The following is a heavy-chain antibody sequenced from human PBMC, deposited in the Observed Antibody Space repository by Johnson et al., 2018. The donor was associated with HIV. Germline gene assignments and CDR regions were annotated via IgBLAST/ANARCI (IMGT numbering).Heavy chain of an antibody. D-gene: IGHD3-10*01. J-gene: IGHJ3*02. V-gene: IGHV3-30*02. CDR1: GFTFDDYG. CDR2: IRYDGSSN. CDR3: AKAELIRFGELNDGFDI. Sequence: MQLVESGGGVVRPGGSMRLSCAASGFTFDDYGMNWIRQAPGKGLEWVAFIRYDGSSNFYPDSVKGRFTISRDNSKNTLYLQMNNLGPEDTAVYYCAKAELIRFGELNDGFDIWGQGTMVTVSS.